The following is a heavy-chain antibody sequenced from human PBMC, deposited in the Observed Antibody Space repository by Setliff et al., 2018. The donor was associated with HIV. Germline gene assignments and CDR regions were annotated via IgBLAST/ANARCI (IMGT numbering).Heavy chain of an antibody. CDR3: TRIPRKNYNFWTGYFSGYYYGMDV. V-gene: IGHV1-8*01. J-gene: IGHJ6*02. CDR1: GYTFTNFD. Sequence: ASVKVSCKASGYTFTNFDINWVRQATGQGLEWMGWMNPDSGNTGYAQKFQGRVTMTRNTSIDTAYMELSSLRSEDTAVYYCTRIPRKNYNFWTGYFSGYYYGMDVWGQGTMVTVSS. CDR2: MNPDSGNT. D-gene: IGHD3-3*01.